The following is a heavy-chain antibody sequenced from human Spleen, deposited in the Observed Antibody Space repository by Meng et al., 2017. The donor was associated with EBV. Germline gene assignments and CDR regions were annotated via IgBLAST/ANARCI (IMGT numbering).Heavy chain of an antibody. J-gene: IGHJ5*02. Sequence: QVHLQESGSGLVRHSQTLSLTCTVSGDSITSGGHSWTWIRQTPGKGLEWIGNIYHSGTTYYNPSLKSRVTLSVDTSANQFSLKLTSLTAADTAVYYCARDQPGWFDPWGQGTLVTVSS. V-gene: IGHV4-30-2*01. CDR3: ARDQPGWFDP. D-gene: IGHD1-14*01. CDR1: GDSITSGGHS. CDR2: IYHSGTT.